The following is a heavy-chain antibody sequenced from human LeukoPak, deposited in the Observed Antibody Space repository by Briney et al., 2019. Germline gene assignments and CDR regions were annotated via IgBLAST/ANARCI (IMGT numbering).Heavy chain of an antibody. CDR1: GDSVSSTA. Sequence: SQTLSLTCAISGDSVSSTAWNWIRQSPSRGLEWLGRTYYKSKWYNDYAVSVKSRITINPDTSKNQFSLQLNSVTPEDTAVYYCARGGRGYCTSSSCYFDYWGQGTLVTVSS. CDR2: TYYKSKWYN. V-gene: IGHV6-1*01. J-gene: IGHJ4*02. D-gene: IGHD2-2*01. CDR3: ARGGRGYCTSSSCYFDY.